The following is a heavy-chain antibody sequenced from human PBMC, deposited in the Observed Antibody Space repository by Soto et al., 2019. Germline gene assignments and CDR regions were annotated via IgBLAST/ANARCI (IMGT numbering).Heavy chain of an antibody. CDR3: AAKIRGMYYYMDV. CDR1: GFTFTSSA. Sequence: SVKVSCKASGFTFTSSAMQWVRQARGQRLEWIGWIVVGSGNTNYAQKFQERVTITRDMSTSTAYMELSSLRSEDTAVYYCAAKIRGMYYYMDVWGKGTTVTVSS. J-gene: IGHJ6*03. V-gene: IGHV1-58*02. D-gene: IGHD3-10*01. CDR2: IVVGSGNT.